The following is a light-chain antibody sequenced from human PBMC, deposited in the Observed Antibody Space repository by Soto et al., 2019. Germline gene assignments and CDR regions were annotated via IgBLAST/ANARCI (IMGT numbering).Light chain of an antibody. CDR3: QQYNSYSGT. CDR2: DAS. CDR1: QSISSY. V-gene: IGKV1-5*01. Sequence: DIQMTHSQSSMSXFLGDRVTXXXXASQSISSYLNWYQQKPGKAPKLLIYDASSLESGVPSRFSGSGSGTEFTLTISSLQPEDFATYYCQQYNSYSGTFGQGTKVDIK. J-gene: IGKJ1*01.